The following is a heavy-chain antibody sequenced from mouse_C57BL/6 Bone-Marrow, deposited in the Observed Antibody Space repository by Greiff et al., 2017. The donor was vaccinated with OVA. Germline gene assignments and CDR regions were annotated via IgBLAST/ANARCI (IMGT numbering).Heavy chain of an antibody. V-gene: IGHV5-4*03. CDR2: ISDGGSYT. CDR3: ARPPYYYGSSYGYFDV. CDR1: GFTFSSYA. Sequence: DVMLVESGGGLVKPGGSLKLSCAASGFTFSSYAMSWVRQTPEKRLEWVATISDGGSYTYYPDNVKGRFTISRDNAKNNLYLQMSHLKSEDTAMYYCARPPYYYGSSYGYFDVWGTGTTVTVSS. D-gene: IGHD1-1*01. J-gene: IGHJ1*03.